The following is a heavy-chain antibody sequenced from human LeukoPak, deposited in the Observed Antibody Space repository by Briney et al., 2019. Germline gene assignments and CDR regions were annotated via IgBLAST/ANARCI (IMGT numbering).Heavy chain of an antibody. CDR2: ISSSSSYI. D-gene: IGHD1-14*01. CDR1: GFTFSSYS. CDR3: ATGVEPGYFQH. Sequence: PGGSLRLSCAASGFTFSSYSMNWVRQAPGKGLEWVSSISSSSSYIYYADSVKGRFTISRDNAKNSLYLQMDSLRAEDTAVYYCATGVEPGYFQHWGQGTLVTVSS. J-gene: IGHJ1*01. V-gene: IGHV3-21*01.